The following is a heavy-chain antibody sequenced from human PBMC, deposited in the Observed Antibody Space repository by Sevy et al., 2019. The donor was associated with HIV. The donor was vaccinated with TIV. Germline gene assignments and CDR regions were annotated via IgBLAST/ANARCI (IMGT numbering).Heavy chain of an antibody. D-gene: IGHD6-19*01. J-gene: IGHJ4*02. CDR3: ARAPPYSSGWYGIDY. V-gene: IGHV3-48*01. CDR1: GFTFSGYS. Sequence: GGSLRLSCAAPGFTFSGYSMNWVRQAPGKGLEWVSYISSSSYTIYYADSVKGRFTISRDNAKNSLYLQMNSLRAEDTAVYYCARAPPYSSGWYGIDYWGQGTLVTVSS. CDR2: ISSSSYTI.